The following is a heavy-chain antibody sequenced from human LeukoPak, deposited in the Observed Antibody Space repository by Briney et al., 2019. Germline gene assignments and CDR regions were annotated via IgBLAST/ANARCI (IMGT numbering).Heavy chain of an antibody. CDR2: IYYSGST. J-gene: IGHJ5*02. CDR3: ARQSGSFERPPFDP. D-gene: IGHD1-26*01. CDR1: GGSISSSSYY. Sequence: PSETLSLTCTVSGGSISSSSYYWGWIRQPPGKGLEWIGSIYYSGSTYYNPSLKSRVTISVDTSKNQFSLKLSSVTAADTAVYYCARQSGSFERPPFDPWGQGTLVTVSS. V-gene: IGHV4-39*01.